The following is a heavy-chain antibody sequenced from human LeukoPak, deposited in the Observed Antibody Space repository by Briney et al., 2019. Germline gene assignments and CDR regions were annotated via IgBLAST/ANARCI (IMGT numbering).Heavy chain of an antibody. CDR2: IWYDGSNK. V-gene: IGHV3-33*01. CDR1: GFTFSSYG. J-gene: IGHJ4*02. D-gene: IGHD3-16*01. CDR3: ARSYDYVWGSLVPDY. Sequence: PGGSLRLSCAASGFTFSSYGMHWVRQAPGKGLEWVAVIWYDGSNKYYADSVKGRFTISRDNSKNTLYLEMNSLRAEDPAVYYCARSYDYVWGSLVPDYWGQGTLVTVSS.